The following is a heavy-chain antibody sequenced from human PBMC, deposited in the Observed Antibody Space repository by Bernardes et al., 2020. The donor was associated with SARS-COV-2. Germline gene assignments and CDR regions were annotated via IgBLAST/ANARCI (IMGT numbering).Heavy chain of an antibody. J-gene: IGHJ4*02. CDR1: GGSVSSGSYY. Sequence: SETLSLTCTVSGGSVSSGSYYWSWIRQPPGKGLEWIGYIYYSGSTNYNPSLKSRVTISVDTSKNQFSLKLSSVTAADTAVYYCARAYSSSWYLDYWGQGTLVTVSS. CDR2: IYYSGST. CDR3: ARAYSSSWYLDY. D-gene: IGHD6-13*01. V-gene: IGHV4-61*01.